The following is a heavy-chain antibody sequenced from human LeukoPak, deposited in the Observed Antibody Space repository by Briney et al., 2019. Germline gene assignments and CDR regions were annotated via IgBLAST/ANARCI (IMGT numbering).Heavy chain of an antibody. CDR1: GFTFSNAW. V-gene: IGHV3-15*01. CDR2: IKSKTDGRTT. Sequence: GGSLRLSCAASGFTFSNAWMSWVRQPPGKGLEWVGRIKSKTDGRTTDYAAPVNGRFTISRDDSENTVYLHMNSLKTEDTAVYYCITADTDRAELRLQYYYNYMDVWGKGTTVTVSS. D-gene: IGHD5-18*01. J-gene: IGHJ6*03. CDR3: ITADTDRAELRLQYYYNYMDV.